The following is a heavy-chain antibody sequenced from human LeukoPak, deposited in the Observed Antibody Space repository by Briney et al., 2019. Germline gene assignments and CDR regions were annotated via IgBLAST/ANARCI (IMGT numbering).Heavy chain of an antibody. V-gene: IGHV3-53*01. CDR3: ARGGIGVAGDFEY. CDR1: GFTVSTDY. CDR2: IYSGGST. Sequence: GGSLRLSCAASGFTVSTDYMNWVRQAPGKGLQWVSVIYSGGSTYYADSVKGRFTNYRDNSKNTLYLQINSLRAEDTAVYYCARGGIGVAGDFEYWGQGTLVTVSS. J-gene: IGHJ4*02. D-gene: IGHD6-19*01.